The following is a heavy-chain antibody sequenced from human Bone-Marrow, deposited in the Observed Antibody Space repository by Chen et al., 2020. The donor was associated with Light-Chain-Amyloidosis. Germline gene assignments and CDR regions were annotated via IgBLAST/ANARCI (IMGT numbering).Heavy chain of an antibody. CDR2: SNGDGTDI. CDR1: GFTFSDYY. D-gene: IGHD1-1*01. Sequence: DVQLVESGGGLIQPGEYLRLSCAASGFTFSDYYMHWVRQGPGKGLVWVSRSNGDGTDITYAYSVSGRFTISRDSAKNTVYLQMNSLRTEDTAVYYCARSVSGTFDYWGQGSLVTVSS. J-gene: IGHJ4*02. CDR3: ARSVSGTFDY. V-gene: IGHV3-74*03.